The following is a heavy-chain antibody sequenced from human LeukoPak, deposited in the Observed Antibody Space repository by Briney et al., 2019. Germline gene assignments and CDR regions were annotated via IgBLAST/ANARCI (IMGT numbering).Heavy chain of an antibody. J-gene: IGHJ4*02. V-gene: IGHV1-18*01. CDR3: ARGPPYDSSGYPDY. D-gene: IGHD3-22*01. CDR2: ISAYNGNT. Sequence: ASVKVSCKASGYTFTSYGVSWVRQAPGQGLEWMGWISAYNGNTNYAQKLQGRVTMTTDTSTSTACMELRSLRSDDTAVYYCARGPPYDSSGYPDYWGQGTLVTVSS. CDR1: GYTFTSYG.